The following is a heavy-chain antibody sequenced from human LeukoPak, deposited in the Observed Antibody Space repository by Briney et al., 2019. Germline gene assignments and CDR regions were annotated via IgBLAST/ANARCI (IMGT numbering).Heavy chain of an antibody. Sequence: LSGGSLRLSCAASGFTFSSYAMSWVRQAPGKGLEWVANIKQDGSEKYYVDSVKGRFTISRDNAKNSLYLQMNSLRAEDTAVYYCARVWSGGSSWENDYWGQGTLVTVSS. V-gene: IGHV3-7*01. CDR2: IKQDGSEK. J-gene: IGHJ4*02. CDR3: ARVWSGGSSWENDY. D-gene: IGHD2-15*01. CDR1: GFTFSSYA.